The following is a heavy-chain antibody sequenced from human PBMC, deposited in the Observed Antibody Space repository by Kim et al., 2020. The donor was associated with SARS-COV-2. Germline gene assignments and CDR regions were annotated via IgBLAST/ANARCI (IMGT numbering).Heavy chain of an antibody. CDR3: EKDQAAGGSCYFDY. J-gene: IGHJ4*02. D-gene: IGHD6-25*01. V-gene: IGHV3-9*01. Sequence: AYSINDRFTMSRHNAKNTLYLQMNSLRAEDTDLYYCEKDQAAGGSCYFDYWGQGTLVTVSS.